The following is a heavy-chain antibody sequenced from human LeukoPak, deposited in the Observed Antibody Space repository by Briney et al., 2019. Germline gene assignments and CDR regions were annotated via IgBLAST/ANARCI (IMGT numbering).Heavy chain of an antibody. CDR2: ISTSGTTI. V-gene: IGHV3-48*03. Sequence: GGSLRLSCAASGFTFSSYEMNWVRQAPGKGLEWLSYISTSGTTIYYADSVKGRFTISRDNAKNSLYLQMNSLRAEDTAVYYCARDQHYYDSSGYYYYFDYWGQGTLVTVSS. CDR3: ARDQHYYDSSGYYYYFDY. J-gene: IGHJ4*02. CDR1: GFTFSSYE. D-gene: IGHD3-22*01.